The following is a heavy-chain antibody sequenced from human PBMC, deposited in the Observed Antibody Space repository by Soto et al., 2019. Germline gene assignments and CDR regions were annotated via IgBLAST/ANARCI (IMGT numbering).Heavy chain of an antibody. D-gene: IGHD2-21*01. CDR1: GYIFNKYG. J-gene: IGHJ3*01. V-gene: IGHV1-18*01. Sequence: ASVKVSFKASGYIFNKYGFNWVRQAPGQGLEWMGRISAFNGYTNFAQKFQGRVTLTTDTSTNTAYMELSSLRSDDTAIYYCARGRGVVIPAGTPDAFDVWGQGTMVTVS. CDR3: ARGRGVVIPAGTPDAFDV. CDR2: ISAFNGYT.